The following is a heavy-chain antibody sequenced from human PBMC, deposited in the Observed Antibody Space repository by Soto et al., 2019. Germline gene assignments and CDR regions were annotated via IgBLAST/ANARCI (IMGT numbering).Heavy chain of an antibody. CDR2: VDWDDDK. CDR1: GFSLSTSGLR. CDR3: ARTGRYSSSYFEY. D-gene: IGHD4-4*01. J-gene: IGHJ4*02. V-gene: IGHV2-70*04. Sequence: GSGPTLVNPTQTVTLTCTISGFSLSTSGLRVSWIRQSPGKALEWLARVDWDDDKLYTTSLQTRLTISKDTSKNHVVLTMTNMDPADTGTYFCARTGRYSSSYFEYWGQGILVTVSS.